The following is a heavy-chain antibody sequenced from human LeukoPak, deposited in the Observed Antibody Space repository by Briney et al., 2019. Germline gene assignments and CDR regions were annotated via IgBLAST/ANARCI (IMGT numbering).Heavy chain of an antibody. CDR2: INPNSGGT. J-gene: IGHJ4*02. D-gene: IGHD4-23*01. CDR3: ARSYTVVTHIPGY. V-gene: IGHV1-2*02. CDR1: GYTFTGYY. Sequence: ASVKVSCKASGYTFTGYYMHWVRQAPGQGLEWMGWINPNSGGTNYAQKFQGRVTMTRDTSISTAYMELSRLRSDDTAVYYCARSYTVVTHIPGYWGQGTLVTVSS.